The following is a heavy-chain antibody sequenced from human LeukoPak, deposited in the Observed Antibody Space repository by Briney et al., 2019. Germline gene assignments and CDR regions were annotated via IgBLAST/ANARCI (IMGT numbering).Heavy chain of an antibody. J-gene: IGHJ1*01. D-gene: IGHD2/OR15-2a*01. Sequence: AAVKVSCQASGYTFIHYFVHGVRQAPGQGLEWMGWINPKSGVTKYVQKFQGRVTLLRDAATSTVYMDWSSLTSDDTAVHFCARGWGSLYYFHLWGRGPLDSVSS. CDR1: GYTFIHYF. CDR2: INPKSGVT. CDR3: ARGWGSLYYFHL. V-gene: IGHV1-2*02.